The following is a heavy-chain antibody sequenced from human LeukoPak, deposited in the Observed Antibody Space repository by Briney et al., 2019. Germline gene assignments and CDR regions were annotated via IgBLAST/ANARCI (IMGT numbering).Heavy chain of an antibody. Sequence: PSETLSLTCTVSGDSISSYSWSWIRQPPGKGLDRIGYISYSGSTNYNPSLKSRVTISVDTSKNQFSLRLSSVTAADTAVYYCARSTGSTMFIDYWGQRTLVTVSS. V-gene: IGHV4-59*01. D-gene: IGHD3-10*02. CDR3: ARSTGSTMFIDY. CDR2: ISYSGST. J-gene: IGHJ4*02. CDR1: GDSISSYS.